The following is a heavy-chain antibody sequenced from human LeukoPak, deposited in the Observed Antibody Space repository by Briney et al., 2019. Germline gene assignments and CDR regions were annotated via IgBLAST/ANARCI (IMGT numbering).Heavy chain of an antibody. J-gene: IGHJ4*02. D-gene: IGHD2-15*01. V-gene: IGHV1-18*01. CDR3: ARDSSSVPSTWYY. CDR1: GYTFTSYG. Sequence: GASVNVSCKASGYTFTSYGISWVRQAPGQGLEWMGWISGYNGNTNNAHKFQARVTMTTDTSTSTAYMELRSLRSDDTAVYYCARDSSSVPSTWYYWGQGTLVTVSS. CDR2: ISGYNGNT.